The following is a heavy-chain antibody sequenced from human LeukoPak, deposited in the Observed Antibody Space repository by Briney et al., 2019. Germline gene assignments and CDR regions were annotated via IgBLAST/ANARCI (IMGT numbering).Heavy chain of an antibody. CDR3: VRDLTLYSSGWYDAFDI. Sequence: GGSLRLSCAASGFAFSDYWMNWVRQAPGKGLEWVANIKQDGSEKYYVDSVKGRFTISRDNAKNSLYLQMNSLRAEDTAVYYCVRDLTLYSSGWYDAFDIWGQGTMVTVSS. D-gene: IGHD6-19*01. V-gene: IGHV3-7*01. CDR1: GFAFSDYW. J-gene: IGHJ3*02. CDR2: IKQDGSEK.